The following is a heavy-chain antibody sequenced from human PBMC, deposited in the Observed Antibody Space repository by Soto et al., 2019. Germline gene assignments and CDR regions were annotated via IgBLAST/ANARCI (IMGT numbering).Heavy chain of an antibody. J-gene: IGHJ4*02. CDR3: ARAPIAAAPPHFDY. Sequence: SETLSLTCAVYGGSFSGYYWSWIRQPPGKGLEWIGEISHSGSTNYNPSLKSRVTISVDTSKNQFSLKLSSVTAADTAVYYCARAPIAAAPPHFDYWGQGTLVTVSS. CDR1: GGSFSGYY. V-gene: IGHV4-34*01. D-gene: IGHD6-13*01. CDR2: ISHSGST.